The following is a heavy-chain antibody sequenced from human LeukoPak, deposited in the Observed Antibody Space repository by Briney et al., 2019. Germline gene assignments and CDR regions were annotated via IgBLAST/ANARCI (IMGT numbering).Heavy chain of an antibody. CDR1: GYTFTSYD. Sequence: ASVKVSCKASGYTFTSYDINWMRQATGHGLEWIGWMNGYSGAAGYAQKFQGRVIMTRDTSTSTAYLELSGLISDDTAMYYCARAVSGSQQLEGHWGQGTLVTVSS. J-gene: IGHJ4*02. CDR3: ARAVSGSQQLEGH. D-gene: IGHD1-26*01. CDR2: MNGYSGAA. V-gene: IGHV1-8*02.